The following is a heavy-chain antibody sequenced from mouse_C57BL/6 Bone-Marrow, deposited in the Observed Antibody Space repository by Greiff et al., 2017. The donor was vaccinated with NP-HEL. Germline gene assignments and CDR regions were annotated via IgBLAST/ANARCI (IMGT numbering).Heavy chain of an antibody. D-gene: IGHD2-5*01. CDR3: ARQGYYSNYYAMDY. Sequence: EVMLVESGGGLVQPGGSLKLSCAASGFTFSDYYMYWVRQTPEKRLEWVAYISNGGGSTYYLDTVKGRFTISRDNAKNTLYLQMSRLKSEDTAMYYCARQGYYSNYYAMDYWGQGTSVTVSS. J-gene: IGHJ4*01. CDR1: GFTFSDYY. V-gene: IGHV5-12*01. CDR2: ISNGGGST.